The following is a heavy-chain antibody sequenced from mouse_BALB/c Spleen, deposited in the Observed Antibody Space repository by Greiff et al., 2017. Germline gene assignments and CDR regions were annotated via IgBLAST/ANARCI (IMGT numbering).Heavy chain of an antibody. J-gene: IGHJ4*01. V-gene: IGHV5-17*02. CDR1: GFIFSSFG. CDR2: ISSGSSTM. Sequence: EVQLQQSGGGLVQPGGSRKLSCAASGFIFSSFGMHWVRQTPEKGLEWVAYISSGSSTMYYADTVKGRFTISRDNPKNTLFLQMTSVRSEDTAMYYCARERCRYDGMDYWGQGTSVTVSS. D-gene: IGHD2-14*01. CDR3: ARERCRYDGMDY.